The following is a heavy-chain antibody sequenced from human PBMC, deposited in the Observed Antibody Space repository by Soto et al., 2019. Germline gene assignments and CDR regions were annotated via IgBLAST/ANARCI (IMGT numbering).Heavy chain of an antibody. Sequence: QVQLQESGPGLVKPSQTLSLTCTVSGGSISSGGYYWSWIRQHPGKGLEWIGYIYYSGSTYYNPSLNSRVTISVDTSKNQFSLKLSSVTAADTAVYYCARMAIGATYFDYWGQGTLVTVSS. CDR2: IYYSGST. CDR3: ARMAIGATYFDY. D-gene: IGHD3-10*01. V-gene: IGHV4-31*03. J-gene: IGHJ4*02. CDR1: GGSISSGGYY.